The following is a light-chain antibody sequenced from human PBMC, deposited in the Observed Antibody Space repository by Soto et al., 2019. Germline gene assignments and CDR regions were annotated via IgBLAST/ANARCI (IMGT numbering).Light chain of an antibody. CDR1: QDISSW. V-gene: IGKV1-12*01. J-gene: IGKJ1*01. CDR3: LRSNSFPRV. CDR2: AAS. Sequence: DIEMTQSPSSLAASLGDRVIITCRASQDISSWLAWYQQKPGKAPKLLVSAASTLQSGVPARFSGSGSGTEFTLTISNLQPEDVATYFCLRSNSFPRVFGQGTKLEIK.